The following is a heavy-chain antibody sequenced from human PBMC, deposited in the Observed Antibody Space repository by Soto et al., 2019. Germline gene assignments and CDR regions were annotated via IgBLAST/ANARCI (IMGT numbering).Heavy chain of an antibody. CDR2: SRRDDGTA. CDR3: ARDPHALDY. CDR1: GFTFRSYS. V-gene: IGHV3-48*01. J-gene: IGHJ4*02. Sequence: EVQLVESGGGLVQPGGSLRLSCTTSGFTFRSYSMNWVRQAPGKGLEWLSYSRRDDGTAYYADSVKGRFTISRDNAKNSLYLQMNSLRVEDTAVYYCARDPHALDYWGQGVLVIVSA.